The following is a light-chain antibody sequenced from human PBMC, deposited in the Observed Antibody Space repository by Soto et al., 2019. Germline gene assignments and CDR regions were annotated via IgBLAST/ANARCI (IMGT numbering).Light chain of an antibody. V-gene: IGKV3-15*01. Sequence: EIVMTQSPATLSVSPGERATLSCRASQSVSSNLAWYQQKPGQAPRLLIDGASTRATGIPARFSGSGSGTEFTHTISSLQSEDCAVYYCQQYNNWPPVYTFGQATKLEIK. J-gene: IGKJ2*01. CDR3: QQYNNWPPVYT. CDR1: QSVSSN. CDR2: GAS.